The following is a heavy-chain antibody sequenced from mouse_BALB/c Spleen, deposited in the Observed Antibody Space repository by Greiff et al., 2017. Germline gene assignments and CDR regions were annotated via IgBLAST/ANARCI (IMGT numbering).Heavy chain of an antibody. D-gene: IGHD2-4*01. Sequence: VQVVESGPGLVAPSQSLSITCTVSGFSLTSYGVHWVRQPPGKGLEWLGVIWAGGSTNYNSALMSGLSISKDNSKSQVFLKMNSLQTDDTAMYYCATIYYDYSFAYWGQGTLVTVSA. CDR2: IWAGGST. V-gene: IGHV2-9*02. CDR1: GFSLTSYG. J-gene: IGHJ3*01. CDR3: ATIYYDYSFAY.